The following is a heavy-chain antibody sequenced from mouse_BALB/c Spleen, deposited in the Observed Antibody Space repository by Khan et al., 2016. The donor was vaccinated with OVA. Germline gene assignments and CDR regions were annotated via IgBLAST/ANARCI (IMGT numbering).Heavy chain of an antibody. CDR3: TRSGYGSFAY. J-gene: IGHJ3*01. D-gene: IGHD2-2*01. CDR2: INPNNGDA. V-gene: IGHV1S81*02. Sequence: QVQLQQSGAELVKPGASVKLSSKASGYTFNSYYMYWVKQRPGQGLEWIGEINPNNGDANFNEKFKNKATLTVDKSSNTAFMQLSSLTSEDSAVYYCTRSGYGSFAYWGQGTLVTVSA. CDR1: GYTFNSYY.